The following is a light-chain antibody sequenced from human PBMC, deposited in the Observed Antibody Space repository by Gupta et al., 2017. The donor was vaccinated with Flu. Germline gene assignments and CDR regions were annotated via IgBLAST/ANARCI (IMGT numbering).Light chain of an antibody. J-gene: IGLJ3*02. CDR3: EAWDSSLSGGV. CDR2: DNN. CDR1: SSNIGSNY. V-gene: IGLV1-51*01. Sequence: PSVSAAPGQTVTISCSGSSSNIGSNYVSWYQQLPGTAPKVLIYDNNKRPSGIPDRFSGSRSGTSATLGIAGLQTGDEADYYCEAWDSSLSGGVFGGGTKLTVL.